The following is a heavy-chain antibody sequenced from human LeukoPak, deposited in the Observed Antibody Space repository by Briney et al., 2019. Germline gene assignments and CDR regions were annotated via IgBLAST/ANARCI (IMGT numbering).Heavy chain of an antibody. D-gene: IGHD3-22*01. CDR2: ISGSGGDT. Sequence: GGSLRLSCAASGFTFSSFAMIWVRQPPGKGLEWVSGISGSGGDTYYADSVKGRFTVSRDNSKSTLYLQMTSLRAEDTAVYFCAKVRFDSSGYYYTYYYYGMDVWGQGTTVTVSS. V-gene: IGHV3-23*01. J-gene: IGHJ6*02. CDR3: AKVRFDSSGYYYTYYYYGMDV. CDR1: GFTFSSFA.